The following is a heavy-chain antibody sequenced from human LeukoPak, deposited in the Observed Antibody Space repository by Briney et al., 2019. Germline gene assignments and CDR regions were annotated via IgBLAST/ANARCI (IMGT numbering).Heavy chain of an antibody. CDR1: GYTFTIYY. CDR2: INPSGGST. Sequence: GASVTVSCKASGYTFTIYYMHWVRQAPGQGLEWMGIINPSGGSTSYAQEFQGRVTMTRDTSTSTVYMELSSLRSEDTAVYYCARGTRVQYYDSSGYYNYWGQGTLVTVSS. V-gene: IGHV1-46*01. CDR3: ARGTRVQYYDSSGYYNY. J-gene: IGHJ4*02. D-gene: IGHD3-22*01.